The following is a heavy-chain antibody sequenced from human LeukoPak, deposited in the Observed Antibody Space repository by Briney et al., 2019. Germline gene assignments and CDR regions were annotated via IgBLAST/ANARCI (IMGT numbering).Heavy chain of an antibody. CDR1: GGSFSGYY. Sequence: SETLSLTCAVYGGSFSGYYWSWIRQPPGKGLEWNGEINHSGSTNYNPSLKSRVTISVDTSKNQFSLKLSSVTAADTAVYYCARGLSNYGGNSYFQHWGQGTLVTVSS. V-gene: IGHV4-34*01. D-gene: IGHD4-23*01. CDR3: ARGLSNYGGNSYFQH. CDR2: INHSGST. J-gene: IGHJ1*01.